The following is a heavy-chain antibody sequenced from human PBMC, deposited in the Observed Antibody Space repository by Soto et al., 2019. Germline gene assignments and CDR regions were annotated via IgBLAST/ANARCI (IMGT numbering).Heavy chain of an antibody. D-gene: IGHD3-22*01. Sequence: DSRKVYCKASGYTLTSYAMQWVRQAPGQRLEWMGWINAGNGNTKYSQKFQGRVTITRDTSASTAYMELSSLRSEDTAVYYCARSIDSSGSRLSGVYIWGQGTMVPVSS. CDR3: ARSIDSSGSRLSGVYI. J-gene: IGHJ3*02. V-gene: IGHV1-3*01. CDR2: INAGNGNT. CDR1: GYTLTSYA.